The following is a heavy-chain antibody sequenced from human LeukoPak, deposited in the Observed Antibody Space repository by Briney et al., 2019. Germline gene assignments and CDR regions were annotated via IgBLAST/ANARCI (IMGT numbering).Heavy chain of an antibody. J-gene: IGHJ6*03. CDR1: GGSIRSDTYY. CDR2: IYHSGTT. CDR3: ARDGGGMAPHYYYYHLDV. Sequence: SETLSLTCSVTGGSIRSDTYYWAWIRQAPGKGLEWIGSIYHSGTTHYTPSLQSRLTISLDPARNQFSLFLTSVTAADTAVYYCARDGGGMAPHYYYYHLDVWGAGTTVSVSS. D-gene: IGHD3-16*01. V-gene: IGHV4-39*07.